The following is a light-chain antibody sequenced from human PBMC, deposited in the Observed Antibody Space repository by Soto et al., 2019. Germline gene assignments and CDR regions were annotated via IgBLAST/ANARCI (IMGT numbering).Light chain of an antibody. Sequence: QSALTQSASVSGSPGQSIAISCTGTSSDVGGHDSVSWYQQHPGKAPKLMIYNVSNRPSGVSNRFSGSKSGNTASLTISELMAEDEADYFCTSYTSTSTYVFGAGTKLTVL. J-gene: IGLJ1*01. CDR1: SSDVGGHDS. V-gene: IGLV2-14*01. CDR2: NVS. CDR3: TSYTSTSTYV.